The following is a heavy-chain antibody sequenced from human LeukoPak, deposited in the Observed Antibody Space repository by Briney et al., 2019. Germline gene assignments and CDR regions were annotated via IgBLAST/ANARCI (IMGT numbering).Heavy chain of an antibody. CDR3: ARHASYCSGGSCYKGWFDP. Sequence: SETLSLTCTVSVGSISSSSYYWGWIRQPPGKGLEWIGSLYYSGSTYYNPSLKSRVTISVDTSKNQFSLKLSSVTAADSAVYYCARHASYCSGGSCYKGWFDPWGQGTLVSVSS. CDR2: LYYSGST. CDR1: VGSISSSSYY. D-gene: IGHD2-15*01. J-gene: IGHJ5*02. V-gene: IGHV4-39*01.